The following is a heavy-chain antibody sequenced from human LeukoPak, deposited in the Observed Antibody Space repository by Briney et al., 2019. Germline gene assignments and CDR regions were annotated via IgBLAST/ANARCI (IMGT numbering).Heavy chain of an antibody. CDR3: VRRAKGNSYFDP. CDR2: TYYTSKWTG. Sequence: SQTLSLTCAISGDIVSSGSSSWHWIRQSPSRGLEWLGRTYYTSKWTGDSALSVRSRIAITPDTSKNQFTLQLNSVTGDDTAVYYCVRRAKGNSYFDPWGQGTLVVVSS. V-gene: IGHV6-1*01. D-gene: IGHD4-23*01. CDR1: GDIVSSGSSS. J-gene: IGHJ5*02.